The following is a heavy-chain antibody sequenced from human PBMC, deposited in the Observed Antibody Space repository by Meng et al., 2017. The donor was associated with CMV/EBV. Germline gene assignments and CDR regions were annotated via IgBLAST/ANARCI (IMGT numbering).Heavy chain of an antibody. CDR2: IYYSGST. J-gene: IGHJ5*02. V-gene: IGHV4-39*07. CDR3: ARGFQEDYDFWSGYYGNWFDP. D-gene: IGHD3-3*01. CDR1: GGSISSSSYY. Sequence: SQTRSLTGTVSGGSISSSSYYWGWIRQPPGKGLEWIGSIYYSGSTYYNPSLKSRVTISVDTSKNQFSLKLSSVTAADTAVYYCARGFQEDYDFWSGYYGNWFDPWGQGTLVTVSS.